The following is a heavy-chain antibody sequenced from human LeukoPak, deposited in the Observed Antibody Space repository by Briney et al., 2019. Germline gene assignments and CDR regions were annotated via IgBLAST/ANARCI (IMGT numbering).Heavy chain of an antibody. CDR2: ISGSGGST. CDR3: AKDQKSIAATGYDY. J-gene: IGHJ4*02. V-gene: IGHV3-23*01. Sequence: QPGGSLRLSCAASGFTFANYAMSWVRQGPGKGLEWVSTISGSGGSTYYADSVKGRFTISRDNSKNTLFLQMNSLRADDTAVYFCAKDQKSIAATGYDYWGQGTRVTVSS. CDR1: GFTFANYA. D-gene: IGHD6-13*01.